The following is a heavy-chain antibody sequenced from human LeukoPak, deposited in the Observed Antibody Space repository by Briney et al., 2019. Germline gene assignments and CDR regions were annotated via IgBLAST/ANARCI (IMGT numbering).Heavy chain of an antibody. V-gene: IGHV4-61*02. CDR2: IYTSGST. D-gene: IGHD1-26*01. CDR3: AAELHYYYYMDV. J-gene: IGHJ6*03. Sequence: PSQTLSLTCTVSGGSISSGSYYWSWIRQPAGKGLEWIGRIYTSGSTNYNPSLKSRVTISVDTSKNQFSLKLSSVTAADTAVYYCAAELHYYYYMDVWGKGTTVTVSS. CDR1: GGSISSGSYY.